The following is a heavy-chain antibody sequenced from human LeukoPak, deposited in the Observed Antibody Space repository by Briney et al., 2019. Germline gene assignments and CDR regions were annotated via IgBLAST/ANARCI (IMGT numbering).Heavy chain of an antibody. CDR1: GYTFTGYY. Sequence: GASVKVSCKASGYTFTGYYMHWVRQAPGQGLEWMGRINPNSGGTNYAQKFQGRVTMTRDTSISTAYMELSWLRSDDTAVYYCARESELRYFDWLVYYYYGMDVWGQGTTVTVSS. CDR2: INPNSGGT. J-gene: IGHJ6*02. V-gene: IGHV1-2*06. D-gene: IGHD3-9*01. CDR3: ARESELRYFDWLVYYYYGMDV.